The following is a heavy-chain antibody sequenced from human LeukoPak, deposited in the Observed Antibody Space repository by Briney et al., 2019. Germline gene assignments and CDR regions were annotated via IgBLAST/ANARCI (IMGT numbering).Heavy chain of an antibody. CDR3: ARVITIFGVVMTAFDI. CDR2: INHSGST. D-gene: IGHD3-3*01. CDR1: GGSFSGYY. Sequence: SETLSLTCAVYGGSFSGYYWSWIRQPPGKGLEWIGEINHSGSTNYNPSLKSRVTISVDTSKNQFSLKLSSVTAADTAVYYCARVITIFGVVMTAFDIWGQGTTVTVSS. V-gene: IGHV4-34*01. J-gene: IGHJ3*02.